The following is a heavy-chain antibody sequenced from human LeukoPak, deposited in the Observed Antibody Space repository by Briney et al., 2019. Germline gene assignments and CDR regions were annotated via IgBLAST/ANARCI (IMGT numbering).Heavy chain of an antibody. D-gene: IGHD4/OR15-4a*01. J-gene: IGHJ2*01. CDR1: GVSISSYY. V-gene: IGHV4-59*08. CDR2: IYNSGST. CDR3: ARRMKGARWYFDL. Sequence: SETLSLTCTVSGVSISSYYWSWLRQPPGKGLEWIGYIYNSGSTSHNPSLKSRVTMSVDTSKNQFSLKLSSVTAADTAVYYCARRMKGARWYFDLWGRGTLVTVSS.